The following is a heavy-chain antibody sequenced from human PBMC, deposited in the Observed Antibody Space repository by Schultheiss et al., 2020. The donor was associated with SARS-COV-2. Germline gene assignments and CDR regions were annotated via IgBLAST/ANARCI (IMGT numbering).Heavy chain of an antibody. D-gene: IGHD3-10*01. CDR1: GGSFSGYY. J-gene: IGHJ4*02. CDR2: IYHSGST. CDR3: ARGSITMVQGVIPFDY. V-gene: IGHV4-38-2*01. Sequence: SETLSLTCALYGGSFSGYYWGWIRQPPGKGLEWIGSIYHSGSTYYNPSLKSRVTISVDTSKNQFSLKLSSVTAADTAVYYCARGSITMVQGVIPFDYWGQGTLVTVSS.